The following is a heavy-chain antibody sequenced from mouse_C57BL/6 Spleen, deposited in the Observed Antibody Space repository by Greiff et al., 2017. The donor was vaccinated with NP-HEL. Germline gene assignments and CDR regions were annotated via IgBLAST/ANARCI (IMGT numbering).Heavy chain of an antibody. V-gene: IGHV1-52*01. D-gene: IGHD2-5*01. J-gene: IGHJ1*03. CDR2: IDPSDSET. Sequence: VQLQQPGAELVRPGSSVKLSCKASGYTFTSYWMHWVKQRPIQGLEWIGNIDPSDSETHYNQKFKDKATLTVDKSSSTAYMQLSSLTSEDSAVYYCARWAYYSNYDGYFDVWGTGTTVTVSS. CDR1: GYTFTSYW. CDR3: ARWAYYSNYDGYFDV.